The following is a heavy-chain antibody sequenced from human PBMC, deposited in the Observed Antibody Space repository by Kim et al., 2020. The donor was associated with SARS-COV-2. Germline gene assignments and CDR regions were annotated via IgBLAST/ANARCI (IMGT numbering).Heavy chain of an antibody. Sequence: GGSLRLSCAASGFSISTYSMSWVRQAPGKGLEWVSYISSGSTTIYYADSVKGRFTVSRDNAKNSLYLQMNSLRDDDTAVYYCARAPGGLGVTGVFDYWGQGTLVTVSS. J-gene: IGHJ4*02. CDR3: ARAPGGLGVTGVFDY. D-gene: IGHD1-26*01. CDR1: GFSISTYS. V-gene: IGHV3-48*02. CDR2: ISSGSTTI.